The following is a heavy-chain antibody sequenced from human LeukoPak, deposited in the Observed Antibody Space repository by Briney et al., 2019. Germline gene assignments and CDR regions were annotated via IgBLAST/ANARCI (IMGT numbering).Heavy chain of an antibody. D-gene: IGHD6-6*01. CDR3: ARGGIADRLAK. CDR1: GGSFSGYY. Sequence: SETLSLTCAVYGGSFSGYYWTWIRQPPGKGLEWIGEISLSGGTNYNPSLKSRVTISIDTSKNQFSLKLTSVTAADTAIYYCARGGIADRLAKWGQGTLVTVSS. J-gene: IGHJ4*02. CDR2: ISLSGGT. V-gene: IGHV4-34*01.